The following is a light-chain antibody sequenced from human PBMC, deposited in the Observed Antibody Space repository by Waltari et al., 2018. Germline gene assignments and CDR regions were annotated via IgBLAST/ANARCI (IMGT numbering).Light chain of an antibody. CDR3: QSYDSSLSGPWV. J-gene: IGLJ3*02. CDR1: SSNIGAGYD. V-gene: IGLV1-40*01. CDR2: GNS. Sequence: QSVLTQPPSVSGAPGQRGTISCTGSSSNIGAGYDVHWYQQLPGTAPKLLIYGNSNRPSGVPDRVSGSKSGTSASLAITGLQAEDEADYYCQSYDSSLSGPWVFGGGTKLTVL.